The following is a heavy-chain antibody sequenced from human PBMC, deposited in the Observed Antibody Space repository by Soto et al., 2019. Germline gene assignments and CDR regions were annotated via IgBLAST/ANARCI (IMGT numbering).Heavy chain of an antibody. CDR3: ARGHPDYYGSGSYYMPHYYYYMDV. J-gene: IGHJ6*03. CDR2: INHSGGT. Sequence: SETLSLTCAVYGGAFSGYYWSWIRQPPGKGLEWIGEINHSGGTNYNPSLRSRVTISVDTSKNQFSLKLSSVTAADTAVYYCARGHPDYYGSGSYYMPHYYYYMDVWGKGTTVTVSS. CDR1: GGAFSGYY. V-gene: IGHV4-34*01. D-gene: IGHD3-10*01.